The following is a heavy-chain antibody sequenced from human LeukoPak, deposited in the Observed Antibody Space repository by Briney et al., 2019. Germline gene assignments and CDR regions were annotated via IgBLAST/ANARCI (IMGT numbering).Heavy chain of an antibody. D-gene: IGHD3-3*01. V-gene: IGHV4-39*01. CDR2: IYYRGST. J-gene: IGHJ4*02. Sequence: LETLSLTCTVPGGSISSSSYYWGWIRQPPGKGLEWIGSIYYRGSTYYNPSLKSRVTISVDTSKNQFSLKLSSVTAADTAVYYCARADFWSGYYNFDYWGQGTLVTVSS. CDR3: ARADFWSGYYNFDY. CDR1: GGSISSSSYY.